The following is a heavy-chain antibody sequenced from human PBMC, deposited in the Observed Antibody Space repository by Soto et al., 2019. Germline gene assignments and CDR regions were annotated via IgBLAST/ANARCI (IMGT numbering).Heavy chain of an antibody. V-gene: IGHV3-33*01. CDR1: GFTFSSYG. Sequence: GGSLRLSCAASGFTFSSYGMHWVRQAPGKGLEWVAVIWYDGSNKYYADPVKGRFTISRDNSKNTLYLQMNSLRAEDTAVYYCARDYDFWSGYYPHWFDPWGQGTLVTVSS. CDR2: IWYDGSNK. J-gene: IGHJ5*02. D-gene: IGHD3-3*01. CDR3: ARDYDFWSGYYPHWFDP.